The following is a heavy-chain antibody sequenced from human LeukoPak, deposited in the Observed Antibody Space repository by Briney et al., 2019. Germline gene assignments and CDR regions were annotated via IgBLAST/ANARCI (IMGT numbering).Heavy chain of an antibody. D-gene: IGHD3-3*01. CDR1: GFTFSSYS. CDR3: ARDPIGVEDAFDI. J-gene: IGHJ3*02. CDR2: ISSSSSNI. V-gene: IGHV3-21*01. Sequence: GGSLRLSCAASGFTFSSYSMNWVRQAPGKGLEWVSSISSSSSNIYYADSVKGRFTISRDNAKNSLYLQMNSLSAEDTAVYYCARDPIGVEDAFDIWGQGTFVTVSS.